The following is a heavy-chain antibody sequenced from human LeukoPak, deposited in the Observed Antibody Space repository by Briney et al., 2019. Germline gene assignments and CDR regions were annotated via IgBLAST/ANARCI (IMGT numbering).Heavy chain of an antibody. V-gene: IGHV3-23*01. CDR2: ISGSGGST. D-gene: IGHD3-16*02. CDR1: GFTFSSYA. J-gene: IGHJ3*02. CDR3: PKTFMITFGGVIVTGDAFDI. Sequence: PGGSLRLSCAASGFTFSSYAMSWVRQAPGKGLEWVSAISGSGGSTYYADSVKGRFTISRDNSKNTLYLQMNSLSAEETAVYYCPKTFMITFGGVIVTGDAFDIWGEGTMVSV.